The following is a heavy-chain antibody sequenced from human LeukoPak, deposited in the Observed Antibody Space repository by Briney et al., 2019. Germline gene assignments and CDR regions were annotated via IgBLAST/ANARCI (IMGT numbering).Heavy chain of an antibody. D-gene: IGHD3-22*01. CDR3: ARDYYDSSGYYLPNYYFDY. CDR1: GGSISSYY. CDR2: IYTSGST. V-gene: IGHV4-4*07. Sequence: KPSETLSLTCTVSGGSISSYYWSWIRQPAGKGLEWIGRIYTSGSTNYNPSLKSRVTMSVDTSKNQFSLKLSSVTAADTAVYYCARDYYDSSGYYLPNYYFDYRGQGTLVTVSS. J-gene: IGHJ4*02.